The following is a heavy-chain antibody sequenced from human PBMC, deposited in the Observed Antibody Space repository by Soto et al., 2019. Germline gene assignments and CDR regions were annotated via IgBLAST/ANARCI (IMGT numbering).Heavy chain of an antibody. CDR3: AKDGLVY. D-gene: IGHD3-9*01. CDR1: GVTSSSYA. CDR2: ISGSGGST. Sequence: GGSRRLSSPASGVTSSSYALSWVRQAPGKGLEWVSAISGSGGSTYYADSVKGRFTIPRDNSKNTLYLQMNSLRVEDTDVYHCAKDGLVYWGQGTLVTVTS. J-gene: IGHJ4*02. V-gene: IGHV3-23*01.